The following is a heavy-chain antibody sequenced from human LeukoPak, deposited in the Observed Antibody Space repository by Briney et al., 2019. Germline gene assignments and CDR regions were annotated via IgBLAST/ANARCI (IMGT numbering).Heavy chain of an antibody. J-gene: IGHJ4*02. CDR1: GFTFSNYW. CDR3: ARDKIVGPTTLDY. Sequence: GGSLRLSCAASGFTFSNYWMTWVRQAPGKGLEWVANTKEDASEKYYVDSVRGRFTISRDNAKNSLYLQMNSLRADDTAVYYCARDKIVGPTTLDYWGQGTLVTVSS. V-gene: IGHV3-7*01. CDR2: TKEDASEK. D-gene: IGHD1-26*01.